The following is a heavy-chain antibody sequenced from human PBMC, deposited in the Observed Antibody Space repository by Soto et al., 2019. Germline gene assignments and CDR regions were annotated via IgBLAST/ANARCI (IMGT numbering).Heavy chain of an antibody. CDR3: ARGSYRRGLRTLLDY. Sequence: QVQLQESGPGLVKPSQTLSLTCTVSGGSISSGGYYWSWIRQHPGKGLEWIGYIYYSGSTYYNPSLKSRVTISVDTSKNQCSLKLSAVTAADTAVYYCARGSYRRGLRTLLDYWGQGTLVTVSS. V-gene: IGHV4-31*03. CDR2: IYYSGST. CDR1: GGSISSGGYY. J-gene: IGHJ4*02.